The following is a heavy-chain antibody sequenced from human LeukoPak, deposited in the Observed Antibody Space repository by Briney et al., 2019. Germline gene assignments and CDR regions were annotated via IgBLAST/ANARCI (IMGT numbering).Heavy chain of an antibody. Sequence: GGSLRLSCAASGFSFSSYAMNWVRHAPGKWLEWVSHIYSGTSTISCADSVQGRFTISRDNAKNSLYLQMNSLRDEDTAVYYCARDQDYAFDYWGQGTLVTVSS. V-gene: IGHV3-48*02. CDR3: ARDQDYAFDY. D-gene: IGHD4-17*01. CDR2: IYSGTSTI. J-gene: IGHJ4*02. CDR1: GFSFSSYA.